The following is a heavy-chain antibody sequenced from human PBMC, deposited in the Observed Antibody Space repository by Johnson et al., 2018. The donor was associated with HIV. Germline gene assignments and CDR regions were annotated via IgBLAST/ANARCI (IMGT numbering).Heavy chain of an antibody. CDR1: GFTFNTYG. J-gene: IGHJ3*02. CDR3: MTDILTGYYNPDGFDI. D-gene: IGHD3-9*01. V-gene: IGHV3-30*02. Sequence: QVQLVESGGGVVQPGGSLRLSCAASGFTFNTYGMDWVRQAPGKGLEWVAFIRYDESNEYYADSVKGRFTISRDNSKNTLYLQMSGLRVEDTAVYYCMTDILTGYYNPDGFDIWGQGTMVTVS. CDR2: IRYDESNE.